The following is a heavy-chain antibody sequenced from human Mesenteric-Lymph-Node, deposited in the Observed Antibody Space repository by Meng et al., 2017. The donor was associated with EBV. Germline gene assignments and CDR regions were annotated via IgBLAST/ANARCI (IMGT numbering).Heavy chain of an antibody. CDR3: ARLGPRWFDP. V-gene: IGHV4-30-4*01. CDR2: MDYRGST. CDR1: CDSISNGEYF. D-gene: IGHD7-27*01. J-gene: IGHJ5*02. Sequence: LQDARPGPVKPSRTLFISCTFSCDSISNGEYFWSGISQPPGKGLEWIGYMDYRGSTFYNPYFKSRVTISLDRSKNQVSLKLNSGTAADTAVYSCARLGPRWFDPWGQGTLVTVSS.